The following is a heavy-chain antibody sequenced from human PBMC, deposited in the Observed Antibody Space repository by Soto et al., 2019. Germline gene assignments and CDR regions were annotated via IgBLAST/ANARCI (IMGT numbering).Heavy chain of an antibody. Sequence: PGESLKISCRVSGDSFTTYWIAWVRQMPGKGLEWMGIIYPGDFDTRYSPSFQGQVTISVDKSINTAYLQWNSLKASDSAMYYRARKNSRGYFNWFDPWGQGTLVTVSS. CDR3: ARKNSRGYFNWFDP. V-gene: IGHV5-51*01. J-gene: IGHJ5*02. CDR2: IYPGDFDT. CDR1: GDSFTTYW. D-gene: IGHD3-22*01.